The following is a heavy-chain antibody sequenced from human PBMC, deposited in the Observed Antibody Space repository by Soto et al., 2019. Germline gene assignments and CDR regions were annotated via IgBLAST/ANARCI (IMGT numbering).Heavy chain of an antibody. CDR3: AKQFNGWSYYFDY. CDR2: IYYSGNT. J-gene: IGHJ4*02. V-gene: IGHV4-39*01. Sequence: SETLSLTCTVSGGSISSSSYYWGWIRQPPGKGLEWIGSIYYSGNTYYNPSLKSRVTISVDTAKSQFSLKLSSVTAADTAVYYCAKQFNGWSYYFDYWGQGTLVTVSS. CDR1: GGSISSSSYY. D-gene: IGHD6-19*01.